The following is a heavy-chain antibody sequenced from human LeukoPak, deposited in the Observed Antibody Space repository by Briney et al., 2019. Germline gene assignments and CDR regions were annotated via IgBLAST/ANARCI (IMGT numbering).Heavy chain of an antibody. D-gene: IGHD6-13*01. J-gene: IGHJ4*02. CDR2: INHSGST. CDR1: GGSFSGYY. Sequence: SETLSLTCAVYGGSFSGYYWSWIRQPPGKGLEWIGEINHSGSTNYNPSLKSRVTISVDTSKNQFSLKLSSVTAADTAVYYCARHPSPGIAAAGRYFDYWGQGTLVTVSS. V-gene: IGHV4-34*01. CDR3: ARHPSPGIAAAGRYFDY.